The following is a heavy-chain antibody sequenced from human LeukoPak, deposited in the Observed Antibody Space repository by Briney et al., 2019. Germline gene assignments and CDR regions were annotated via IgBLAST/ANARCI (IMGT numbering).Heavy chain of an antibody. CDR1: GFTFSSYA. J-gene: IGHJ4*02. V-gene: IGHV3-23*01. D-gene: IGHD3-9*01. CDR3: AKGVPYYDILTGYSNLDY. CDR2: ISGSGGSA. Sequence: GALRLSCAASGFTFSSYAMSWVRQAPGKGLEWVSAISGSGGSAYYADSVKGRFTISRDNSKNTLYLQMNSLRAEDTAVYYCAKGVPYYDILTGYSNLDYWGQGTLVTVSS.